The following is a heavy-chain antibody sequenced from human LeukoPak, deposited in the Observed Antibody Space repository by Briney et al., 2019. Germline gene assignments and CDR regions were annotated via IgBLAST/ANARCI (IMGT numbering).Heavy chain of an antibody. J-gene: IGHJ5*02. Sequence: GGSLRLSCAASGFTFSSYGMHWVRQAPGRGLEWVAVMWYDGSKNYYADSVKGVFTISRDNSKITQYLQMNSLRAEDTAVYYCAKYLLRRYSQVVFDPWGHGTLVTVSS. CDR2: MWYDGSKN. CDR1: GFTFSSYG. D-gene: IGHD1-26*01. CDR3: AKYLLRRYSQVVFDP. V-gene: IGHV3-33*06.